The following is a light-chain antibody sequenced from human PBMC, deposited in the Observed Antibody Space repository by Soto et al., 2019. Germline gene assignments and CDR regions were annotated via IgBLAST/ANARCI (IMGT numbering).Light chain of an antibody. V-gene: IGKV1-39*01. CDR3: LQTYTNLTWT. CDR1: QTISNY. CDR2: AAS. J-gene: IGKJ1*01. Sequence: DIKMTQSPSSLSASVGDRVTITCRASQTISNYLQWYQQKSGQAPKLLVYAASILHSGVPSRFSGSGSGTDFTLTINSLQPEDFATYYCLQTYTNLTWTLGQATKVDIK.